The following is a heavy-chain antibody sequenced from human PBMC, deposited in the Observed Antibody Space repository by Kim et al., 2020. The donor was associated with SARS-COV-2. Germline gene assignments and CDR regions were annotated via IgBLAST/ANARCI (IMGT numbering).Heavy chain of an antibody. CDR1: GFTFSSYG. V-gene: IGHV3-30*18. CDR3: AKDAWPLESYYGMDV. Sequence: GGSLRLSCAASGFTFSSYGMHWVRQAPGKGLEWVAVISYDESNKYYADSVKGRFTISRDNSKNTLYLQMNSLRAEDTAVYYCAKDAWPLESYYGMDVWGQGTTVTVSS. CDR2: ISYDESNK. D-gene: IGHD5-12*01. J-gene: IGHJ6*02.